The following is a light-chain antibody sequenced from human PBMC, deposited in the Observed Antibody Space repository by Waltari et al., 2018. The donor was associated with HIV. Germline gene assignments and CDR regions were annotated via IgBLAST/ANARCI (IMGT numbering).Light chain of an antibody. CDR3: TSYISSAPPE. CDR1: GSDFRDYNS. V-gene: IGLV2-14*01. J-gene: IGLJ3*02. Sequence: QSALTQPASVSGSPGQSITISCPGAGSDFRDYNSGSWYQHHPGKAPKVIIYEINNRPSGVSSRFSGSISGNTASLTISGLQAEDEADYFCTSYISSAPPEFGGGTKVTVV. CDR2: EIN.